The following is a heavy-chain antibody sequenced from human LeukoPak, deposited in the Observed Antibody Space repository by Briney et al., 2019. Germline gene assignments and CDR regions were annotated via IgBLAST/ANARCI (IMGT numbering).Heavy chain of an antibody. CDR3: ARGLFGRSSYGSGSYYIG. Sequence: SETLSLTCSVSGGSISIYYWSWIRQPPGKGLEWIGEINHSGSTNYNPSLKSRVTISVDTSKNQFSLKLSSVTAADTAVYYCARGLFGRSSYGSGSYYIGWGQGTLVTVSS. D-gene: IGHD3-10*01. CDR1: GGSISIYY. V-gene: IGHV4-34*01. CDR2: INHSGST. J-gene: IGHJ4*02.